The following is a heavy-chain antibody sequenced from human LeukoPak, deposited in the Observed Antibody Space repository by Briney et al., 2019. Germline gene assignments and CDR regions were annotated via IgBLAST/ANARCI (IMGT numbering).Heavy chain of an antibody. CDR1: GYTFTGYY. J-gene: IGHJ6*02. Sequence: ASVKVSCKASGYTFTGYYMHWVRQAPGQGLEWMGWINPNSDGTEYAQKFQGRVTMTRETSISTAYMELSRLRSDDTAVYYCARDIKPGAVRWDSTRTKYYYYYGMDVWGQGTTVTVSS. V-gene: IGHV1-2*02. CDR2: INPNSDGT. D-gene: IGHD1-14*01. CDR3: ARDIKPGAVRWDSTRTKYYYYYGMDV.